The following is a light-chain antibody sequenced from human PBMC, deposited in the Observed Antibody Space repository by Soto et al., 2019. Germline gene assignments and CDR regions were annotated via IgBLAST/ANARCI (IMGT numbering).Light chain of an antibody. CDR3: QQNNKWPPVT. J-gene: IGKJ4*01. CDR1: QTISND. CDR2: GAS. Sequence: EVVMTQSPATVSVSPGEGVTLSCRASQTISNDLAWYQQKPGQAPRLLIYGASTRATGVPARFSGGGSGREFTLTISSLQSEDFAFYYCQQNNKWPPVTFGEGTKVEIK. V-gene: IGKV3-15*01.